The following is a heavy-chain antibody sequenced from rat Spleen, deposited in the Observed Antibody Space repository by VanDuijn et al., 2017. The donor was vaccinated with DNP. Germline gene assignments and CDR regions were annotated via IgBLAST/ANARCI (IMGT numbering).Heavy chain of an antibody. CDR3: ARPDY. J-gene: IGHJ2*01. V-gene: IGHV5-7*01. CDR1: GFTFSDYN. CDR2: INYDGSRI. Sequence: EVHLVESGGGLVQPGRSLKLSRAASGFTFSDYNMAWVRQAPKKGLEWVATINYDGSRIYHRDSVKGRFTISRDNAKSTLYLQMDSLRSEDTATYYCARPDYWGQGVMVTVSS.